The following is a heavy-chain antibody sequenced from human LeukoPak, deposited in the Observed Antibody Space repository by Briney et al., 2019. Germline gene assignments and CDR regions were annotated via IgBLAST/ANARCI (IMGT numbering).Heavy chain of an antibody. CDR1: GVSFSGYY. D-gene: IGHD2-15*01. J-gene: IGHJ4*02. CDR3: ARGIVVVVAATPGYFDY. V-gene: IGHV4-34*01. CDR2: INHSGST. Sequence: SETLSLTCAVYGVSFSGYYWSWIRQPPGKGLEWIGEINHSGSTNYNPSLKSRVTISVDTSKNQFSLKLSSVTAADTAVYYCARGIVVVVAATPGYFDYWGQGTLVTVSS.